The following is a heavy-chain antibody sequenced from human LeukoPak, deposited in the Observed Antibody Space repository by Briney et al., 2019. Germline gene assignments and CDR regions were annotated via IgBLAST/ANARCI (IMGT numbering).Heavy chain of an antibody. Sequence: SETLSLTCTVSGGSISSYYWSWIRQPPGKGLEWIGSIYYSGSTYYNPSLKSRVTISVDTSKNQFSLKLSSVTAADTAVYYCARRKITMYYFDYWGQGTLVTVSS. V-gene: IGHV4-39*07. J-gene: IGHJ4*02. CDR3: ARRKITMYYFDY. CDR1: GGSISSYY. D-gene: IGHD3-10*02. CDR2: IYYSGST.